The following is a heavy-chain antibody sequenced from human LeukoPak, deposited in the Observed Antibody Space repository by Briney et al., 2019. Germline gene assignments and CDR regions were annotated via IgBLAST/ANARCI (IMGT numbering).Heavy chain of an antibody. Sequence: GGSLRLSRAASGFTVSSNYMSWVRQAPGKGLGWVSVIYSGGSTYYADSVKGRFTISRDNSKNTLYLQMNSLRAEDTAVYYCARDRDCSSTSCYSDAFDIWGQGTMVTVSS. CDR3: ARDRDCSSTSCYSDAFDI. CDR2: IYSGGST. D-gene: IGHD2-2*02. J-gene: IGHJ3*02. V-gene: IGHV3-53*01. CDR1: GFTVSSNY.